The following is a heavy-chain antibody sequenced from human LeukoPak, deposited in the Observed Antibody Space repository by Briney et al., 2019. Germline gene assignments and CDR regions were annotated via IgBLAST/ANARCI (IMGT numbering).Heavy chain of an antibody. Sequence: GGSLRLSCAASGFTFSSYSMNWVRQAPGKGLEWVSSISSSSSYIYYADSVKGRFTISRDNAKNSLYLQMNSLRAEDTAVYYCARVSSTRYNFDYWGQGALVTVSS. D-gene: IGHD5-18*01. J-gene: IGHJ4*02. CDR1: GFTFSSYS. CDR3: ARVSSTRYNFDY. CDR2: ISSSSSYI. V-gene: IGHV3-21*01.